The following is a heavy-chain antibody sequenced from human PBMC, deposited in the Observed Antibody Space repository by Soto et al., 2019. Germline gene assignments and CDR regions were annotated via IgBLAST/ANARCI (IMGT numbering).Heavy chain of an antibody. V-gene: IGHV1-24*01. CDR1: GYTLTELS. CDR2: FDPEDGET. D-gene: IGHD1-26*01. Sequence: ASVKVSCKVSGYTLTELSMHWVRQAPGKGLEWMGGFDPEDGETIYAQKFQGRVTMTEATSTDTAYMELSSLRSEDTAVYYCATAVGATKTGAFDIWGQGTMVTVSS. J-gene: IGHJ3*02. CDR3: ATAVGATKTGAFDI.